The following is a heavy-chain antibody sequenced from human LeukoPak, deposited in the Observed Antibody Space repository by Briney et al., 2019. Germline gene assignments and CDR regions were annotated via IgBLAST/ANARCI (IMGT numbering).Heavy chain of an antibody. D-gene: IGHD3-10*01. CDR2: IITDTGNP. V-gene: IGHV7-4-1*02. J-gene: IGHJ4*02. CDR1: GYTLTQHS. Sequence: GASVKVSCKASGYTLTQHSINWVRQAPGRGLEWMGWIITDTGNPTYAQGFTGRFVFSVDTSVNTAYLQISSLKPEDTAVYYCAREVLRHDYWGQGTLVTVSS. CDR3: AREVLRHDY.